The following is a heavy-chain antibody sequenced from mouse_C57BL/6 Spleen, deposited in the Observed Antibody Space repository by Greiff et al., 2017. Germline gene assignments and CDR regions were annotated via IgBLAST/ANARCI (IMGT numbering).Heavy chain of an antibody. D-gene: IGHD1-1*01. Sequence: QVQLQQSGPELVKPGASVQLSCKASGYTFTSYDINWVKQRPGQGLEWIGWIYPRDGSTKYNEKFKGKATLTVDTSSSTAYMELHSLTSEDSAVYFCARSGTVLESAWFAYWGQGTLVTVSA. CDR3: ARSGTVLESAWFAY. J-gene: IGHJ3*01. CDR1: GYTFTSYD. V-gene: IGHV1-85*01. CDR2: IYPRDGST.